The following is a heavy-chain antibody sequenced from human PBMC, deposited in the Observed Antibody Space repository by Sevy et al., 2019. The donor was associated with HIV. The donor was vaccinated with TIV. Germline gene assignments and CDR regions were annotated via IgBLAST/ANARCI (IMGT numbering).Heavy chain of an antibody. CDR3: PRQAAGYSSSWYDPSFDY. Sequence: GGSLRLSCAASGFTFSSYSMNWVRQAPGKGLEWVSSISSSSSYIYYADSVKGRFTISRDNAKNSLYLQMNSLRAEDTAVYYCPRQAAGYSSSWYDPSFDYWGQGTLVTVSS. V-gene: IGHV3-21*01. CDR1: GFTFSSYS. CDR2: ISSSSSYI. J-gene: IGHJ4*02. D-gene: IGHD6-13*01.